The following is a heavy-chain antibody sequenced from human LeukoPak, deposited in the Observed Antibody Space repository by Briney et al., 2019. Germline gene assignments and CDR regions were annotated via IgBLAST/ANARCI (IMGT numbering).Heavy chain of an antibody. Sequence: GGSLRLSCAASGFTFSSYEMNWVRQAPGKGLEWVAYISSSAGTKNYADSVRGRFTISRDNAKNSLYLQMNSLRAEDTAVYYCARGPMVRTNLFDYWGQGTLVTVSS. CDR2: ISSSAGTK. D-gene: IGHD3-10*01. J-gene: IGHJ4*02. CDR1: GFTFSSYE. V-gene: IGHV3-48*03. CDR3: ARGPMVRTNLFDY.